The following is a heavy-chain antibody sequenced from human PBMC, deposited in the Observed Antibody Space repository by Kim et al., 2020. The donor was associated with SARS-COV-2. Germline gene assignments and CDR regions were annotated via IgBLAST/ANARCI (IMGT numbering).Heavy chain of an antibody. Sequence: SETLSLTCAVYGGSFSGYYWSWIRQPPGKGLEWIGEINHSGSTNYNPSLKSRVTISVDTSKNQFSLKLSSVTAADTAVYYCARVGVVQDAFDIWGQGTMVTVSS. CDR2: INHSGST. CDR1: GGSFSGYY. J-gene: IGHJ3*02. V-gene: IGHV4-34*01. D-gene: IGHD3-3*01. CDR3: ARVGVVQDAFDI.